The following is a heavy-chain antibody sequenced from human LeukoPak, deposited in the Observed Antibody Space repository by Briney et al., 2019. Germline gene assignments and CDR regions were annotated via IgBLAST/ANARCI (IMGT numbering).Heavy chain of an antibody. CDR2: ISGSGGST. J-gene: IGHJ4*02. CDR3: AKDFRRVSYDSSLPDY. V-gene: IGHV3-23*01. D-gene: IGHD3-22*01. CDR1: GFTFSSYG. Sequence: GRSLRLSCAASGFTFSSYGISWVRQAPGKGRELVAAISGSGGSTYYADSVKGRFTISRDNSKNTLYLQMNSLRAEDTAVYYCAKDFRRVSYDSSLPDYWGQGTLVTVSS.